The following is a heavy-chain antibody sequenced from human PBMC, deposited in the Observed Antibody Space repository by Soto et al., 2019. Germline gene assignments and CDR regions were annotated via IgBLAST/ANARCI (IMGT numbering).Heavy chain of an antibody. Sequence: PXELLSLSCVASGFTFSSFCMHWVRQAPGKGLVWVSRINNDVSSTAYADSVKGRFTISRDNAKSTLYLQVTSLRAEDTAVYYCARDTLIGNTDYGLDVWGQGTTVTVSS. V-gene: IGHV3-74*01. CDR3: ARDTLIGNTDYGLDV. CDR2: INNDVSST. D-gene: IGHD2-21*01. J-gene: IGHJ6*02. CDR1: GFTFSSFC.